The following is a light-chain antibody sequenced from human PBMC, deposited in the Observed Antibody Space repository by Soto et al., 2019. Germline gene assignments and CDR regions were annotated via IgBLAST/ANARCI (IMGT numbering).Light chain of an antibody. CDR3: QQRYNWPLIT. Sequence: EIVLTQSPATLSLSPGERATLSCRASQSVRTNLAWYQQKVGQAPRLLIYDASKSATGIPARFSGSGSGTDFTLTISRLEPEDFAVYYCQQRYNWPLITFGQGTRLEIK. CDR1: QSVRTN. J-gene: IGKJ5*01. CDR2: DAS. V-gene: IGKV3-11*01.